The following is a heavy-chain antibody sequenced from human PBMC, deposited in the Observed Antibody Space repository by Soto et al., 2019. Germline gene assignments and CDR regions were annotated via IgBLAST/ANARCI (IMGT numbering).Heavy chain of an antibody. J-gene: IGHJ4*02. V-gene: IGHV3-23*01. CDR1: GFTFSSYA. D-gene: IGHD3-10*01. CDR2: ISGSGGST. Sequence: GGSLRLSCAASGFTFSSYAMSWVRQAPGKGLEWVSAISGSGGSTYYADSVKGRFTISRDNSKNTLYLQMNSLRAEDTAVYYCAKDLWYYDGSGIYGFLDRGLGTLVTVSS. CDR3: AKDLWYYDGSGIYGFLD.